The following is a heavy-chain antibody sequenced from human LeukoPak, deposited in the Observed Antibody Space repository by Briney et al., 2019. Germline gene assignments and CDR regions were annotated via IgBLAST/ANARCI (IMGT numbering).Heavy chain of an antibody. Sequence: PSETLSLTCTVSGYSISSGYYWGWIRQPPGKGLEWIGSIYHSGSTYYNPPLKSRVTISVDTSKNQFSLKLSSVTAADTAVYYCARGGGLIVVAPWDYWGQGTLVTVSS. CDR1: GYSISSGYY. D-gene: IGHD3-22*01. CDR3: ARGGGLIVVAPWDY. J-gene: IGHJ4*02. V-gene: IGHV4-38-2*02. CDR2: IYHSGST.